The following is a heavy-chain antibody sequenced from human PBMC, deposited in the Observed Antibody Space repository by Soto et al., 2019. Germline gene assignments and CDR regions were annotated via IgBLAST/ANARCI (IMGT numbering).Heavy chain of an antibody. CDR1: GQAFSGHY. CDR2: INESGST. V-gene: IGHV4-34*01. CDR3: ARGSGIVARPGVLEDVNADY. D-gene: IGHD2-8*02. Sequence: QVQLQQWGAGLVKPSETLSLPCAVYGQAFSGHYWAWIRQPPGKGLEWFGEINESGSTYYNPSLKSRVTISTDTSKKQFSLELSSVSAADTAAYFCARGSGIVARPGVLEDVNADYWCQGALGNVSS. J-gene: IGHJ4*02.